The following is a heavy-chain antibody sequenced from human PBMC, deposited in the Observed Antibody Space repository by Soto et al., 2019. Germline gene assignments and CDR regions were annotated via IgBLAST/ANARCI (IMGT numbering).Heavy chain of an antibody. J-gene: IGHJ4*02. CDR3: ARDLSPYYYDSSGYYPLVYDY. V-gene: IGHV1-2*04. Sequence: ASVKVSCKASGYTFTGYYMHWVRQAPGQGLEWMGWINPNSGGTNYAQKFQGWVTMTRDTSISTAYMELSRLRSDDTAVYYCARDLSPYYYDSSGYYPLVYDYWGQGTLVTVSS. CDR1: GYTFTGYY. CDR2: INPNSGGT. D-gene: IGHD3-22*01.